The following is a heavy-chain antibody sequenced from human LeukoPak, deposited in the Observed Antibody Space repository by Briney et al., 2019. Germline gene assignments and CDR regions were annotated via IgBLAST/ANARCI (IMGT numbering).Heavy chain of an antibody. CDR2: IWFDGSQQ. J-gene: IGHJ4*02. V-gene: IGHV3-33*02. Sequence: ARSLRLSCAASGFIFSRNGMHRVRQAPAQGLERVAVIWFDGSQQLYADSAKGRFTISRDDSMNTVSLEMNSLRVEDTAVYYCATQQGGNPAYWGQGTLVTVSS. D-gene: IGHD1-14*01. CDR1: GFIFSRNG. CDR3: ATQQGGNPAY.